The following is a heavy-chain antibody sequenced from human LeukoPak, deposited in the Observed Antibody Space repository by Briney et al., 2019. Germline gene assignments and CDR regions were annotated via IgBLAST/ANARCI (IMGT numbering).Heavy chain of an antibody. D-gene: IGHD2-2*01. Sequence: SETLSLTCTVSGGSISSYYWSWIRQPAGKGLEWIGRIYTSGSTNYNPSLKSRVTISVDTSKNQFSLKLSSVTAADTAVYYCARFSAITPRSIVVVPAARLVIDYWGQGTLVTVSS. CDR3: ARFSAITPRSIVVVPAARLVIDY. V-gene: IGHV4-4*07. J-gene: IGHJ4*02. CDR2: IYTSGST. CDR1: GGSISSYY.